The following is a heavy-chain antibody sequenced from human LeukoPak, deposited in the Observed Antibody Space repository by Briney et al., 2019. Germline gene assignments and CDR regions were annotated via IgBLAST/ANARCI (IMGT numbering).Heavy chain of an antibody. J-gene: IGHJ5*02. V-gene: IGHV4-39*01. CDR2: IYYSGST. D-gene: IGHD3-3*01. CDR3: ARQGELLRFLEWLVVAWFDP. Sequence: PSETLSLTCTVSGGSISSSSYYWGWIRQPPGKGLEWSGRIYYSGSTYYNPSLKSRVTISVAASQNQFSLKLSSVTAADTAVYYCARQGELLRFLEWLVVAWFDPWGQGTLVTVSS. CDR1: GGSISSSSYY.